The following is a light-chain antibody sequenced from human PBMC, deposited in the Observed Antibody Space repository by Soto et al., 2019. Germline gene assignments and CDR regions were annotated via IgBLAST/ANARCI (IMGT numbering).Light chain of an antibody. CDR2: DAS. V-gene: IGKV1-5*01. CDR1: QGISNY. CDR3: QHYNSYSEA. J-gene: IGKJ1*01. Sequence: DIQMTQSPSTLSASVGDRVTITCRASQGISNYLAWYQQKPGKAPKLLVYDASTLQSGVPSRFSGSGSGTEFTLTISSLQPDDFATYYCQHYNSYSEAFGQGTKVDIK.